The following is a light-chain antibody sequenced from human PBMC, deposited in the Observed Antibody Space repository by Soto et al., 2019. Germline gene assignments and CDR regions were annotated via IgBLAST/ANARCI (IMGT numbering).Light chain of an antibody. J-gene: IGKJ5*01. CDR2: GAS. CDR1: QSVSNNY. CDR3: QQYGSSPIT. Sequence: TVLRQFPGTLSLTRCENATLYSRTSQSVSNNYLAWYQQKPGQAPRLLIYGASNRATGIPDRFSGSGSGTDFTLTISRLEPEDFAVYYCQQYGSSPITFGQGTRLEIK. V-gene: IGKV3-20*01.